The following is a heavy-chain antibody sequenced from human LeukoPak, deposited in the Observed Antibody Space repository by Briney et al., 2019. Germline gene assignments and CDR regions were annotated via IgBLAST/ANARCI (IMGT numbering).Heavy chain of an antibody. Sequence: PSETLSLTCTVSGGSISSSYYYWGWIRQPPGKGLEWIGSIYYSGNTYYNPSLKSRVTISVDTSKNQFSLKLSSVTAADTAVYYCARDSSSWTHDYWGQGTLVTVSS. V-gene: IGHV4-39*07. D-gene: IGHD6-13*01. J-gene: IGHJ4*02. CDR3: ARDSSSWTHDY. CDR2: IYYSGNT. CDR1: GGSISSSYYY.